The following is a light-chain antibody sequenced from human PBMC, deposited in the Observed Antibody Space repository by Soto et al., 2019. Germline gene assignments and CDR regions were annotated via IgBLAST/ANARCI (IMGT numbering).Light chain of an antibody. Sequence: QAVVTQETSMSVSPGGTVTLTCGSSTGTVTSGHYPYWFQQKPGQAPRTLIYDTSNKQSWTPARFSGSLLGGKAALTLSGAQPEDEADYYCCSYAGSSTPHWVFGGGTKLTVL. CDR1: TGTVTSGHY. J-gene: IGLJ3*02. V-gene: IGLV7-46*01. CDR2: DTS. CDR3: CSYAGSSTPHWV.